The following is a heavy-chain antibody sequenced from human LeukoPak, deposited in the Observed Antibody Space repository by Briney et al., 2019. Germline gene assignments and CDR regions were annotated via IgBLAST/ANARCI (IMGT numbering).Heavy chain of an antibody. CDR1: GFTFSSYW. CDR3: ARGRYYDVDAFDI. J-gene: IGHJ3*02. D-gene: IGHD3-22*01. CDR2: INSDGSST. V-gene: IGHV3-74*01. Sequence: GSLRLSCAASGFTFSSYWMHWVRQAPGKGLVWVSRINSDGSSTSYADSVKGRFTISRDNAKNTLYLQMNSLRAEDTAVYYCARGRYYDVDAFDIWGQGTMVTVSS.